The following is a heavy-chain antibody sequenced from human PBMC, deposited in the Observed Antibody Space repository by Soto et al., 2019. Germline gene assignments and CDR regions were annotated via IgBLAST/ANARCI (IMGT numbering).Heavy chain of an antibody. CDR2: IKQDGSEK. D-gene: IGHD3-9*01. CDR1: GFSFSGYW. J-gene: IGHJ4*02. Sequence: GGSLRLSCVVSGFSFSGYWVTWVSQAPGEGLEWVANIKQDGSEKYYVDSVKGRFTISRDNAKNSLYLQMNSLRAEDTAVYYCARDVGAYDILTGRFYYFDYWGQGTPVTVSS. V-gene: IGHV3-7*04. CDR3: ARDVGAYDILTGRFYYFDY.